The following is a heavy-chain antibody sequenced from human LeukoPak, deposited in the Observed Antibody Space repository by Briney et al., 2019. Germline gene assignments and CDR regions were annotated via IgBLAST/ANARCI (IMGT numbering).Heavy chain of an antibody. D-gene: IGHD3-9*01. CDR2: ISYDGSNK. V-gene: IGHV3-30-3*01. CDR1: GFTFSSYA. Sequence: GRSLRLSCAASGFTFSSYAMHWVRQAPGKGLEWVAVISYDGSNKYYADSVKGRFTISRDNSKSTLYLQMNSLRAEDTAVYYCARVGPNYDILTGYYPDYWGQGTLVTVSS. J-gene: IGHJ4*02. CDR3: ARVGPNYDILTGYYPDY.